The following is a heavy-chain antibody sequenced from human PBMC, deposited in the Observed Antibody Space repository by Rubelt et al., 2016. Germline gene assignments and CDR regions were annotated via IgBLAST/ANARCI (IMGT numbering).Heavy chain of an antibody. D-gene: IGHD3-16*01. CDR2: INPRGGST. V-gene: IGHV1-46*03. CDR3: ARDLDVRGEIDY. J-gene: IGHJ4*02. Sequence: QVQLVQSGAEVKKPGASVKVSCKASGYTFTSYYMHWVRQAPGQGLEWMGIINPRGGSTRDSQKCEGRGTMTRDTSTSAGYMELSSLRSEDTAVYYCARDLDVRGEIDYWGQGTLVTVSS. CDR1: GYTFTSYY.